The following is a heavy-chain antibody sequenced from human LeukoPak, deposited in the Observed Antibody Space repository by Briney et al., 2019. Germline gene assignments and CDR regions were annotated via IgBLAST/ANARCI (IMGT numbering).Heavy chain of an antibody. V-gene: IGHV6-1*01. Sequence: SQTLSLTCAISGDSVSSNSAAWNWIRQSPSRGLEWLGRTYYRSKWYNDYAVSVKSRITINPDTSKNQFSLQLNSVTPEDTAVYYCARGYGGGIAVSHNWFDPWGQGTLVTVSS. CDR2: TYYRSKWYN. CDR3: ARGYGGGIAVSHNWFDP. J-gene: IGHJ5*02. D-gene: IGHD6-19*01. CDR1: GDSVSSNSAA.